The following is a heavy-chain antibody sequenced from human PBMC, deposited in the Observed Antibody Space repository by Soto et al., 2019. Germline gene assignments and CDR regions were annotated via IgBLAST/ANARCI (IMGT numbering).Heavy chain of an antibody. CDR2: IYYSGST. Sequence: ASETLSLTCTVSGGSISRYYWSWIRQPPGKGLEWIGYIYYSGSTNYKPSLKSRVTISVDTSKNQFSLKLSSVTAADTAVYHCATSGYSYGWFDYWGQGTLVTVSS. CDR1: GGSISRYY. D-gene: IGHD5-18*01. CDR3: ATSGYSYGWFDY. J-gene: IGHJ4*02. V-gene: IGHV4-59*01.